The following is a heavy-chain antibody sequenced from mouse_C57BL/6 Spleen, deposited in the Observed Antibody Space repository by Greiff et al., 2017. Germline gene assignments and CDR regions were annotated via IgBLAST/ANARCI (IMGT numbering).Heavy chain of an antibody. Sequence: QVQLKQPGAELVKPGASVKVSCKASGYTFTSYWMHWVKQRPGQGLEWIGKIHPSDSDTNYNQKFKGKATLTVDKSSSTAYMQLSSLTSEDSAVYYCARDSAGFWFAYWGQGTLVTVSA. V-gene: IGHV1-74*01. CDR3: ARDSAGFWFAY. CDR2: IHPSDSDT. D-gene: IGHD3-2*02. J-gene: IGHJ3*01. CDR1: GYTFTSYW.